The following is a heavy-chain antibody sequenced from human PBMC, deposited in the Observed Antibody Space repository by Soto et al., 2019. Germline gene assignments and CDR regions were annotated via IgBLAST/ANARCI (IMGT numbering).Heavy chain of an antibody. D-gene: IGHD2-21*02. CDR3: ATHRARTRTFHHTTINI. J-gene: IGHJ3*02. V-gene: IGHV3-11*01. Sequence: QEQLAESGGGLVKPGGSLRLSCAASGFSFNVYYMTWIRQAPGSGLEWVASISILGDSTYYADPVKGRFTISRDNARNVLHLQMDTLIAEDTAVYYCATHRARTRTFHHTTINIWGQGTTVTV. CDR2: ISILGDST. CDR1: GFSFNVYY.